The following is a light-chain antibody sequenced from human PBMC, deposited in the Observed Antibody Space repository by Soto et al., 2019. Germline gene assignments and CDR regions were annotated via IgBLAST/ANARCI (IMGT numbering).Light chain of an antibody. J-gene: IGKJ1*01. V-gene: IGKV1-5*03. CDR2: KAS. Sequence: DIQMTQSPSTLSASVGDRVTITCRASQSISSWLAWYQQKPGKAPKLLIYKASSLESGVPSRFSGSGSGTEFTLTISILQPDDFATYYCQQYTAIAWTFGQGTKVEVK. CDR3: QQYTAIAWT. CDR1: QSISSW.